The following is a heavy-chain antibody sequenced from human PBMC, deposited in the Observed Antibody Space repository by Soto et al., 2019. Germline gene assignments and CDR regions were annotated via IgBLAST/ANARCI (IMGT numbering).Heavy chain of an antibody. CDR3: AKEGISYAGGVDYYYYGMDV. D-gene: IGHD1-20*01. CDR1: GFTFANYA. V-gene: IGHV3-23*01. Sequence: PGGSLRLSCGTSGFTFANYAMGWVRQAPGKGLEWVSAISGSGGSTYYADSVKGRFTISRDNSKNTLYLQMNSLRAEDTAVYYCAKEGISYAGGVDYYYYGMDVWGQGTTVTVSS. CDR2: ISGSGGST. J-gene: IGHJ6*02.